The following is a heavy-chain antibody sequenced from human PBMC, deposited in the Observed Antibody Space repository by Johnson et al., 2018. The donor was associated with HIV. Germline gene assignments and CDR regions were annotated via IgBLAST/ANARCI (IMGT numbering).Heavy chain of an antibody. CDR1: GFTFSDYY. CDR2: ISSSGSTI. Sequence: QMQLVESGGGLVKPGGSLRLSCAASGFTFSDYYMSWIRHTPGKGLEWVSYISSSGSTIYYADSVKGRFIISRDNAKNSLSLQMNSLRAEDTAVYYCARGRAVAGTRAFDIWGQGTMVTVSS. CDR3: ARGRAVAGTRAFDI. D-gene: IGHD6-19*01. V-gene: IGHV3-11*04. J-gene: IGHJ3*02.